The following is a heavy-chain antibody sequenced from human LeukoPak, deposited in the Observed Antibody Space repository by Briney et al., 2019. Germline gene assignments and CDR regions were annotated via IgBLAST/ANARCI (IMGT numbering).Heavy chain of an antibody. CDR2: IKSKSDGGTT. CDR3: TAGSAVAGTWGY. J-gene: IGHJ4*02. Sequence: GGSLRLSCTASGFTFSSAWMNWVRQAPGKGLEWVGRIKSKSDGGTTDYAAPVKGRFTISRDDSKNTLYLQMNSLKTEDTAVFYCTAGSAVAGTWGYWGQGTLVTVSS. CDR1: GFTFSSAW. V-gene: IGHV3-15*01. D-gene: IGHD6-19*01.